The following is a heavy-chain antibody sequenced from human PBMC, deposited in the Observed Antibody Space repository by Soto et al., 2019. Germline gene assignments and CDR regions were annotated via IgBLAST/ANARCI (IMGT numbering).Heavy chain of an antibody. D-gene: IGHD6-19*01. Sequence: QVQLQESGPGLVKPSETLSLTCTVSGGSISGYYWSWIRQPPGKGLEWIGYMYFSGSTNKYTPTNYTPSLQSRVTISVDTSKNQFSLKLSYVTAADTALYYCARHRGYSSSWGWFDPWGQGTLVTVSS. J-gene: IGHJ5*02. V-gene: IGHV4-59*08. CDR1: GGSISGYY. CDR2: MYFSGSTNKYTPT. CDR3: ARHRGYSSSWGWFDP.